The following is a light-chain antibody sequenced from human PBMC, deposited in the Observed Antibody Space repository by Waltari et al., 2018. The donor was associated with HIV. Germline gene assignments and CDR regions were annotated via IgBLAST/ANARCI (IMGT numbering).Light chain of an antibody. Sequence: SVLTQPPSASGTPGPRVTISCSGNSPSIGSRTVHCYQQTTGTAPKLVIFRNDQRPSGVPDRFSGSKSGTSGSLAISGLQSEDEATYYCATRGDSLSDVLFGGGTRLTVL. CDR3: ATRGDSLSDVL. J-gene: IGLJ3*02. V-gene: IGLV1-44*01. CDR1: SPSIGSRT. CDR2: RND.